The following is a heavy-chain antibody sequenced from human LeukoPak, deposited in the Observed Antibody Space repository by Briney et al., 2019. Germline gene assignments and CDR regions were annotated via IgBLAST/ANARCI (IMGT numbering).Heavy chain of an antibody. CDR1: GYSFTGYY. CDR3: AKEYFDWLLLFDY. CDR2: INPNSGGT. Sequence: ASVKVSCTASGYSFTGYYMHWVRQAPGQGLEWMGWINPNSGGTKYAQKFKGRVTMTRDTSISTAYMELSRLRSDDTAVYYCAKEYFDWLLLFDYWGQGTLVTVSS. J-gene: IGHJ4*02. V-gene: IGHV1-2*02. D-gene: IGHD3-9*01.